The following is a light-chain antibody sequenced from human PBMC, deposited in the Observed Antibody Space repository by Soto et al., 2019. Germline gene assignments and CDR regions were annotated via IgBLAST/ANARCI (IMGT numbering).Light chain of an antibody. J-gene: IGLJ2*01. CDR1: SSDVGGYNY. CDR2: DVS. V-gene: IGLV2-14*03. CDR3: TSYTTNKTPL. Sequence: QSALTQPASVSGSPGQSITISCTGTSSDVGGYNYVSWYQQHPGKAPKLKIYDVSSRPSGVSNRFSGSKSGNTASLTISGLLSEDEADYYCTSYTTNKTPLFGGGTKLTVL.